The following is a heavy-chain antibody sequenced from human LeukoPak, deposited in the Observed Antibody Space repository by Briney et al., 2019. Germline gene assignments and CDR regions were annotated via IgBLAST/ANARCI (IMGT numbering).Heavy chain of an antibody. D-gene: IGHD4-17*01. V-gene: IGHV4-39*07. Sequence: SETLSLTCTVSGGSISSSSYYWGWIRQPPGKGLEWIGSIYYSGSTYYNPSLKSRVTISVDTSKNQFSLKLSSVTAADTAVYYCARVQSDDYGDYPGRNWFDPWGQGTLVTVSS. J-gene: IGHJ5*02. CDR3: ARVQSDDYGDYPGRNWFDP. CDR1: GGSISSSSYY. CDR2: IYYSGST.